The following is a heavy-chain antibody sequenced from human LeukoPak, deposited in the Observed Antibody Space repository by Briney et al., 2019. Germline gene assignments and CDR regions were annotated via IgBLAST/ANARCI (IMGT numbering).Heavy chain of an antibody. CDR2: IYYSGST. D-gene: IGHD5-18*01. Sequence: SETLSLTCTVSGGSISSGDYYWSWIRQPPGKGLEWIGYIYYSGSTYYNPSLKSRVTISVDTSKNQFSLKLSSVTAADTAVYYCARGRVQLWDSAFDYWGQGTLVTVSS. V-gene: IGHV4-30-4*01. CDR1: GGSISSGDYY. CDR3: ARGRVQLWDSAFDY. J-gene: IGHJ4*02.